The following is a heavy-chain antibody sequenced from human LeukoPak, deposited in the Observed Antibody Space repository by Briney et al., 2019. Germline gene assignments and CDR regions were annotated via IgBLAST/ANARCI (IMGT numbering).Heavy chain of an antibody. D-gene: IGHD1-26*01. V-gene: IGHV3-23*01. CDR2: VSGSGAHT. Sequence: GGSLRLSCAASGFTFSSYAMTWVRQAPGKGLQWVSAVSGSGAHTYYADSVKGRFTISRDKQMNSLRAEDTAIYICAKDGGTYPYFLDVWGKGTTVIVSS. CDR1: GFTFSSYA. J-gene: IGHJ6*03. CDR3: AKDGGTYPYFLDV.